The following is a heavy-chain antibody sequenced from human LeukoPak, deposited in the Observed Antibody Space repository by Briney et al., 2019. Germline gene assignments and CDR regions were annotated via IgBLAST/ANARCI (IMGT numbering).Heavy chain of an antibody. V-gene: IGHV3-7*01. CDR1: GLTFSDYW. J-gene: IGHJ4*02. D-gene: IGHD1-14*01. CDR3: VRGHHGLEY. CDR2: IKPDGSEK. Sequence: PGGSLRLSXAVTGLTFSDYWMTWVGQAPGKGLGWVATIKPDGSEKYYVDSVKGRFTISRDNAKKSLYLQMNSLRAEETDVYYCVRGHHGLEYWGQGTLVTVSS.